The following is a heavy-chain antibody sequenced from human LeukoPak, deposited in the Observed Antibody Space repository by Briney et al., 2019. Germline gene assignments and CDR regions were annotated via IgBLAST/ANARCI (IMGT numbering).Heavy chain of an antibody. CDR2: FDPEDGET. V-gene: IGHV1-24*01. Sequence: ASVNVSCTVSGYTLTELSMHWVRQAPGNGLEGMGGFDPEDGETIYAQKFQGRVTMTEDTSTDTAYMELSSLRSEDTAVYYCATGQLVLYDYWGQGTLVTVSS. CDR3: ATGQLVLYDY. D-gene: IGHD6-6*01. CDR1: GYTLTELS. J-gene: IGHJ4*02.